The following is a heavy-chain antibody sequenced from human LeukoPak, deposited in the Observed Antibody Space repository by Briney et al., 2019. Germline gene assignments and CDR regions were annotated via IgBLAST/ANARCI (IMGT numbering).Heavy chain of an antibody. J-gene: IGHJ4*02. Sequence: ASVKVSCKASGYTFTGYYMHWVRQAPGQGLEWMGRINPNTGVTQYTENFQGRVTMTGDTSISTAYMELNGLRSDDTALYYCATPLDYYDGSGHHQGGDWGQGTLVTVSS. D-gene: IGHD3-22*01. CDR2: INPNTGVT. V-gene: IGHV1-2*06. CDR1: GYTFTGYY. CDR3: ATPLDYYDGSGHHQGGD.